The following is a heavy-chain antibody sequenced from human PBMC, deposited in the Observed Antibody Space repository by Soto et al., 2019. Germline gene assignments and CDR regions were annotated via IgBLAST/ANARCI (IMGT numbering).Heavy chain of an antibody. CDR1: GFTFSSYA. J-gene: IGHJ4*02. V-gene: IGHV3-30-3*01. CDR2: ISYDGSNK. Sequence: QVQLVESGGGVVQPGRSLRLSCAASGFTFSSYAMHWVRQAPGKGLEWVAVISYDGSNKYYADSVKGRFTISRDNSKNTLYLQMNSLRAEDMAVYYCARYTSALSFLALPPFDHCGQGTLVTVSS. CDR3: ARYTSALSFLALPPFDH. D-gene: IGHD3-10*01.